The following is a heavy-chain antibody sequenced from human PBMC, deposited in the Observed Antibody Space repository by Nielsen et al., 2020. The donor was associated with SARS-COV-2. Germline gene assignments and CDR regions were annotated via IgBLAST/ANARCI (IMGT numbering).Heavy chain of an antibody. Sequence: GESLKISCAASGFAFDDHGMSWVRQVPGKGLEWVSGLNWSGRSAGYADSVKGRFTISRDNAKNSLYLQMNGLRAEDTAFYYCARDDYGDYVSRMDVWGQGTSVSVSS. V-gene: IGHV3-20*04. D-gene: IGHD4-17*01. J-gene: IGHJ6*02. CDR3: ARDDYGDYVSRMDV. CDR2: LNWSGRSA. CDR1: GFAFDDHG.